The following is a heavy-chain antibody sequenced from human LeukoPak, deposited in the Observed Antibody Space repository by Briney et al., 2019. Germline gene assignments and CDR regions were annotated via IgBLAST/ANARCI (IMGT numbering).Heavy chain of an antibody. V-gene: IGHV4-34*01. J-gene: IGHJ6*03. CDR3: ASGEAKSSGWYFDYYYYYMDV. D-gene: IGHD6-19*01. CDR2: INHSGST. CDR1: GGSFSGYY. Sequence: SETLSPTCAVYGGSFSGYYWSWIRQPPGKGLEWIGEINHSGSTNYNPSLKSRVTISVDTSKNQFSLKLSSVTAADTAVYYCASGEAKSSGWYFDYYYYYMDVWGKGTTVTVSS.